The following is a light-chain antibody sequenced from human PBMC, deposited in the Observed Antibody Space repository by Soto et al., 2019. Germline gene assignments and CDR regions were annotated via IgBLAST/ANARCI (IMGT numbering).Light chain of an antibody. CDR3: QQGYSARYT. CDR1: RSISNY. J-gene: IGKJ2*01. Sequence: DIQMTQSPSSLSASVGDRVTITCRASRSISNYLNWYQQKPGRPPKLLIYAASSLQSGVPSRLSGRGSGTDFTLIISSLQHEDFATYYGQQGYSARYTFRPGTKL. V-gene: IGKV1-39*01. CDR2: AAS.